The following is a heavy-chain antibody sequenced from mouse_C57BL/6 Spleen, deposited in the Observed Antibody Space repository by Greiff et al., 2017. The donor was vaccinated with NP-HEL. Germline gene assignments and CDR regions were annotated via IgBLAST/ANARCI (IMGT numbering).Heavy chain of an antibody. V-gene: IGHV1-55*01. J-gene: IGHJ4*01. CDR2: IYPGSGST. CDR1: GYTFTSYW. Sequence: VQLQQPGAELVKPGPSVKMSCTASGYTFTSYWITWVKQRPGQGLEWIGDIYPGSGSTNYNEKFKSKATLTVDPSSSTSYMQLSSLTSEDSAVYYGARGQRRLPMDYWGQGTSVTVSS. D-gene: IGHD3-2*02. CDR3: ARGQRRLPMDY.